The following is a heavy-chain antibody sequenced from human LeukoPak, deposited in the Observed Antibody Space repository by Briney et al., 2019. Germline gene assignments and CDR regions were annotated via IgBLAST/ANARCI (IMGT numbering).Heavy chain of an antibody. Sequence: SETLSLTCTVSGVSISSYYWSWIRQPPGKGLEWIGYINYSGSTNYNPSLKSRVTISVDTSKNQFSLKLSSVTAADTAVYYCAGGDYYDSSGSSGRTIWFDPWGQGTLVTVSS. D-gene: IGHD3-22*01. CDR1: GVSISSYY. CDR2: INYSGST. J-gene: IGHJ5*02. V-gene: IGHV4-59*01. CDR3: AGGDYYDSSGSSGRTIWFDP.